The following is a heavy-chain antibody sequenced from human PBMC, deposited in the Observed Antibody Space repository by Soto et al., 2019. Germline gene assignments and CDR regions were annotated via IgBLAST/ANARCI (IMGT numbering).Heavy chain of an antibody. Sequence: QVQLQESGPGLVKPSGTLSLTCAVSSGSISSSNWWSWVRQPPGKGLEWLGEIYHSGITNYNPSLKRRVTISVDKSKHQFSLKLSSVTAADTAVYYCAAVAARDYMDVWGKGTTVTVSS. D-gene: IGHD2-15*01. CDR1: SGSISSSNW. J-gene: IGHJ6*03. V-gene: IGHV4-4*02. CDR2: IYHSGIT. CDR3: AAVAARDYMDV.